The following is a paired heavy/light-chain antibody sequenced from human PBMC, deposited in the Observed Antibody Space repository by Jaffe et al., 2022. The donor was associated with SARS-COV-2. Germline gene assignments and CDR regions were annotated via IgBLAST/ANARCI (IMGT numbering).Light chain of an antibody. V-gene: IGKV1-5*03. Sequence: DIQMTQSPSTLSASVGDRVTITCRASQSISSWLAWYQQKPGKAPKLLIYKASTLESGVPPRFSGSGSGTEFTLTISSLQPDDFATYYCQQYNSYSPGTFGQGTKVEIK. CDR2: KAS. CDR3: QQYNSYSPGT. J-gene: IGKJ1*01. CDR1: QSISSW.
Heavy chain of an antibody. CDR1: GGSMSRDY. CDR3: ARAAREGYNL. CDR2: ISYSGNT. Sequence: QVQLQESGPGLVKPSETLSLTCTVSGGSMSRDYWSWIRQPPGKGLEWIGHISYSGNTNYNPSLKSRVTISVDTSKNQFSLKLSSVTAADTAVYYCARAAREGYNLWGQGTLVTVSS. D-gene: IGHD5-12*01. J-gene: IGHJ4*02. V-gene: IGHV4-59*01.